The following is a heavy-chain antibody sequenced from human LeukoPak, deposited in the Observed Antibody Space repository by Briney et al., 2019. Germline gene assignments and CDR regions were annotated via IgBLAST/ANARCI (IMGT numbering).Heavy chain of an antibody. V-gene: IGHV3-30*04. J-gene: IGHJ4*02. D-gene: IGHD3-9*01. CDR2: ISYDGSNK. CDR1: GFTFSSYA. CDR3: AREGLTEALDYDILTGYYTLVENSIDY. Sequence: PGGSLRLSCAASGFTFSSYAMHWVRQAPGKGLEWVAVISYDGSNKYYADSVKGRFTISRDNSKNTLYLRMNSLRAEDTAVYYCAREGLTEALDYDILTGYYTLVENSIDYWGQRTLVTVSS.